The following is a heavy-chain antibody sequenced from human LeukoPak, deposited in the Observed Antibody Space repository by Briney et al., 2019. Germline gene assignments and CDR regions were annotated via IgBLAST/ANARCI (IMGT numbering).Heavy chain of an antibody. Sequence: GGSLRLSCAASGFTFSSYGMHWVRQAPGKGLEWVSSISSSSDYKYYADSVKGRFTISRDNAKNSLYLHMNSLRAEDTAVYYCARDRTSGYRLPVDYWGQGSLVSVSS. CDR1: GFTFSSYG. J-gene: IGHJ4*02. CDR2: ISSSSDYK. CDR3: ARDRTSGYRLPVDY. D-gene: IGHD2-2*01. V-gene: IGHV3-21*01.